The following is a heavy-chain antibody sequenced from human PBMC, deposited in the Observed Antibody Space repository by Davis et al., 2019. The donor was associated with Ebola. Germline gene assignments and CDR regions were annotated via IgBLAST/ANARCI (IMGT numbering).Heavy chain of an antibody. J-gene: IGHJ5*02. CDR3: AILVGATGWFDP. CDR2: IIPILGIA. CDR1: GGTFSSYA. V-gene: IGHV1-69*04. Sequence: SVKVSCKASGGTFSSYAISWVRQAPGQGLEWMGRIIPILGIANYAQKFQGRVTITADKSTSTAYMELSSLRSEDTAVYYCAILVGATGWFDPWGQGTLVTVSS. D-gene: IGHD1-26*01.